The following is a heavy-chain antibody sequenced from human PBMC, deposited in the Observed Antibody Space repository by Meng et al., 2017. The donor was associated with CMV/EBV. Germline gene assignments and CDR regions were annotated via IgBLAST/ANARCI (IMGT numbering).Heavy chain of an antibody. CDR3: AGPQPAYYDSSAPKS. Sequence: GGSLRLSCAASGFTFSSYSMHWVRQAPGKGLVWVSHIRFDGGETNYADSVKGRFSISRDNAKNTVYLQMNSLRVEDTAVYYCAGPQPAYYDSSAPKSWGQGTLVTVSS. D-gene: IGHD3-22*01. CDR2: IRFDGGET. V-gene: IGHV3-74*01. CDR1: GFTFSSYS. J-gene: IGHJ5*02.